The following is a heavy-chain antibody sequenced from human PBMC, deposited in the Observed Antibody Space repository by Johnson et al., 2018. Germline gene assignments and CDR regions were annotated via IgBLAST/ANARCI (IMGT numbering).Heavy chain of an antibody. V-gene: IGHV4-59*01. Sequence: QVQLQESGPGLVKPSETLSLTCTVSGGSISSYYWSWIRQPPGKGLEWIGYIYYSGSTNYNPSLQSRVTLSVDTSKNQFSLKLSSVTAADTAVYYCARDRGIQLWFDYYYDYGMDVWGQGTTVTVSS. CDR2: IYYSGST. D-gene: IGHD5-18*01. J-gene: IGHJ6*02. CDR1: GGSISSYY. CDR3: ARDRGIQLWFDYYYDYGMDV.